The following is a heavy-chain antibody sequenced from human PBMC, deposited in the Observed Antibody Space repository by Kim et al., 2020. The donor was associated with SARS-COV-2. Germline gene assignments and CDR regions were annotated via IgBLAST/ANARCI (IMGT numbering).Heavy chain of an antibody. Sequence: GGSLRLSCAASGFIFSNNAMSWLRQAPGQGLEWVSTITGASGDTWYADAVRGRFTVSRDNSKNMLYLQLDSLRAEDTAFYYCAKQDYGSRWDRFDPWGQGPRVPVPS. CDR3: AKQDYGSRWDRFDP. J-gene: IGHJ5*02. CDR1: GFIFSNNA. CDR2: ITGASGDT. D-gene: IGHD3-22*01. V-gene: IGHV3-23*01.